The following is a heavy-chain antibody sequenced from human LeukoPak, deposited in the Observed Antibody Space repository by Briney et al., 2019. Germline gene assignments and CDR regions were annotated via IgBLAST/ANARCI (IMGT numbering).Heavy chain of an antibody. V-gene: IGHV6-1*01. CDR1: GDSVSSNSGA. Sequence: SQTLSLICAISGDSVSSNSGAWNWIRQSPSRGLEWLGRTYYRSKWYNDYAVSVKSRITISPDTSKNQFSLQLNSVTPEDTAVYYCARVKDSSGWYFDYWGQGTLVTVSS. CDR3: ARVKDSSGWYFDY. D-gene: IGHD6-19*01. CDR2: TYYRSKWYN. J-gene: IGHJ4*02.